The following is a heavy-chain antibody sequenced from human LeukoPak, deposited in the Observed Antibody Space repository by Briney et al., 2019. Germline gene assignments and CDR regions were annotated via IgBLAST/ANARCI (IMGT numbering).Heavy chain of an antibody. CDR3: ARDPVPDSSGYCFDY. V-gene: IGHV1-2*02. Sequence: ASVKVSCKASGYTFTGYYMHWARQAPGQGLEWMGWINPNSGGTNYAQKFQGRVTMTRDTSISTAYMELSRLRSDDTAVYYCARDPVPDSSGYCFDYWGQGTLVTVSS. CDR1: GYTFTGYY. CDR2: INPNSGGT. D-gene: IGHD3-22*01. J-gene: IGHJ4*02.